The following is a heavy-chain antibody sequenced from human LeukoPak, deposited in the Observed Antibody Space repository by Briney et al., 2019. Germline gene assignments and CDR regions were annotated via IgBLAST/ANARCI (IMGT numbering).Heavy chain of an antibody. Sequence: SETLSLTCSVSGYSITRGYNWGWVRQSPGKGLEWIASISHAGDTYYNPSLKSRVTISVDTSKNHFSLNLASVTAPDTAVYFCGGGEVGEFDHWGQGTLVTVSS. CDR1: GYSITRGYN. D-gene: IGHD1-26*01. CDR2: ISHAGDT. CDR3: GGGEVGEFDH. J-gene: IGHJ4*02. V-gene: IGHV4-38-2*02.